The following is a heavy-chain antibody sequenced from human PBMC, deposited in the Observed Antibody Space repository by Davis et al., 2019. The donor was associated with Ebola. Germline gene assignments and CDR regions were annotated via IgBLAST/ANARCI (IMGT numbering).Heavy chain of an antibody. CDR1: GCTSSAYY. V-gene: IGHV3-23*01. Sequence: PGGSLRLSCAASGCTSSAYYMSCVSQAQGQWQEWISAISGSGGSTYYADSVKGRFTISRDNSKNTLYLQMNSLRAEDTAVYYCAKDRGYCSGGSCYMTPHDYWGQGTLVTVSS. J-gene: IGHJ4*02. D-gene: IGHD2-15*01. CDR2: ISGSGGST. CDR3: AKDRGYCSGGSCYMTPHDY.